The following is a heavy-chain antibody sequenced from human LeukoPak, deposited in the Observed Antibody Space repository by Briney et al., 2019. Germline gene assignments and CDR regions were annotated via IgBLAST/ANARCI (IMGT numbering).Heavy chain of an antibody. CDR3: ASGFLGGYCSGGSCYGYYFDY. CDR2: ISWNSGSI. D-gene: IGHD2-15*01. Sequence: GGSLRLSCAASGFTFDDYAMHWVRQAPGKGLEWVSGISWNSGSIGYADSVKGRFTISRDNAKNSLYLQMNSLRAEDTAVYYCASGFLGGYCSGGSCYGYYFDYWGQGTLVTVSS. CDR1: GFTFDDYA. V-gene: IGHV3-9*01. J-gene: IGHJ4*02.